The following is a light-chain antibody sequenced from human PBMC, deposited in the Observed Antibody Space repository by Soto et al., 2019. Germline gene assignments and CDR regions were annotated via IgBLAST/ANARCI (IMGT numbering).Light chain of an antibody. CDR2: GAS. CDR3: QQYGTSPCS. V-gene: IGKV3-20*01. CDR1: QSVSSSY. J-gene: IGKJ1*01. Sequence: EIVLTQSPGTLSLSPGERATLSCRASQSVSSSYLAWYQHKPGQAPRRLIFGASNRATGIPDRFCASGSGTDFTLSISRLKPEDFAVYYCQQYGTSPCSCGQGTKVAVK.